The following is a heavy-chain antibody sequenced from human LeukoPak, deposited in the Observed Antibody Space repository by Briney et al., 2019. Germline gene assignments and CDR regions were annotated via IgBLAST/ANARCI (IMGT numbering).Heavy chain of an antibody. Sequence: GASVKVSCKASGGTFSSYTISWVRQAPGQGLEWMGRIIPILGIANYAQKFQGRVTITADKSTSTAYMELSSLRSEDPLVYYCARDRLSHADDYGDPSWFDYSGQGTLVTVSS. V-gene: IGHV1-69*04. CDR2: IIPILGIA. CDR1: GGTFSSYT. J-gene: IGHJ4*02. D-gene: IGHD4-17*01. CDR3: ARDRLSHADDYGDPSWFDY.